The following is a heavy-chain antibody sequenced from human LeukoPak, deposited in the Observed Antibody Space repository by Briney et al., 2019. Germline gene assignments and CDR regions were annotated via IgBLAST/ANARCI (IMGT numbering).Heavy chain of an antibody. Sequence: GGSLRLSCAASGSYWMHWVRQAQGKGLVWVSHINSDGSWTSYADSVKGRFTISKDNAKNTVYLQMNNLRAEDTAVYYCVSFYETYWGRGTLVTVSS. D-gene: IGHD2/OR15-2a*01. V-gene: IGHV3-74*01. CDR3: VSFYETY. CDR1: GSYW. J-gene: IGHJ4*02. CDR2: INSDGSWT.